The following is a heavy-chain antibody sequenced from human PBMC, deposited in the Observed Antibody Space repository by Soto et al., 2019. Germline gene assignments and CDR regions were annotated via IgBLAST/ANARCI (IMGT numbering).Heavy chain of an antibody. D-gene: IGHD6-19*01. V-gene: IGHV4-38-2*02. CDR1: GYSISSGPY. J-gene: IGHJ4*01. Sequence: SETLSLTCTVSGYSISSGPYWAWIRQPPGKGPEWIASIYHGGTTFYNPSLKSRITISVDTSNNQFSLQLTSVTAADAAVYYCATVNVMAVAGSTFDYWGHGATVTVSS. CDR3: ATVNVMAVAGSTFDY. CDR2: IYHGGTT.